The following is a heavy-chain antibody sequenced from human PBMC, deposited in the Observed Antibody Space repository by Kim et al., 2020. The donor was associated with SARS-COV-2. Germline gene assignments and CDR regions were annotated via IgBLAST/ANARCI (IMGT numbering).Heavy chain of an antibody. Sequence: SETLSLTCTVSGGSVSSGSYYWSWIRQPPGKGLEWIGYIYYSGSTNYNPSLKSRVTISVDTSKNQFSLKLSSVTAADTAVYYCARVRGLVVRGVIYYYYGMDVWGQGTTVTVSS. CDR3: ARVRGLVVRGVIYYYYGMDV. CDR1: GGSVSSGSYY. CDR2: IYYSGST. J-gene: IGHJ6*02. V-gene: IGHV4-61*01. D-gene: IGHD3-10*02.